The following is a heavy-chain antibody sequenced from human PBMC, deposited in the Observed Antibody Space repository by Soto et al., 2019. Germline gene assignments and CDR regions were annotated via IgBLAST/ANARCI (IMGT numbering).Heavy chain of an antibody. CDR2: IFANGHT. Sequence: KTSETLSLTYIVSGGSISEKYWNWVRQPPGKGLEWIGLIFANGHTDYNPSLKSRVTMSVDASKNQFSLRLTSMTAADTAVYYCVASLAASGLNWLDPWGRGTLVTVSS. J-gene: IGHJ5*02. CDR1: GGSISEKY. D-gene: IGHD6-13*01. CDR3: VASLAASGLNWLDP. V-gene: IGHV4-4*07.